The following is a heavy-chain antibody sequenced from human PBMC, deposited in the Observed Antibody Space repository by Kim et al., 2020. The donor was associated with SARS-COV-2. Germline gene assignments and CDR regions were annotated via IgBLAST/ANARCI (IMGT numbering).Heavy chain of an antibody. V-gene: IGHV4-34*01. CDR3: ARKGSAVSLDY. CDR2: INHSGST. CDR1: GGSFSGYY. J-gene: IGHJ4*02. D-gene: IGHD6-19*01. Sequence: SETLSLTCAVYGGSFSGYYWSWIRQPPGKGLEWIGEINHSGSTNYNPSLKSRVTISVDTSKNQFSLKLSSVTAADTAVYYCARKGSAVSLDYWGQGTLVTVSS.